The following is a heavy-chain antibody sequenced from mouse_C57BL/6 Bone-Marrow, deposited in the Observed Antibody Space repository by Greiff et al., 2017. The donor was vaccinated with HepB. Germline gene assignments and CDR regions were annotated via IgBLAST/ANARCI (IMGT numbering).Heavy chain of an antibody. CDR3: ARSDWFAY. Sequence: QVQLQQPGAELVMPGASVKLSCKASGYTFTSYWMHWVKQRPGQGLEWIEEIDPSDSYTNYNQKFKGKSTLTVDKSSSTAYMQLSSLTSEDSAVYYCARSDWFAYWGQGTLVTVSA. V-gene: IGHV1-69*01. J-gene: IGHJ3*01. CDR2: IDPSDSYT. CDR1: GYTFTSYW.